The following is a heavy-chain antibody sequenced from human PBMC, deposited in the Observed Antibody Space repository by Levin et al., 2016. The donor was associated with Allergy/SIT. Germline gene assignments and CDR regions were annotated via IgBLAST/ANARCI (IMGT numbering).Heavy chain of an antibody. J-gene: IGHJ4*02. D-gene: IGHD5-12*01. V-gene: IGHV3-30*03. Sequence: SVTGRFTISRDNPTNTVYLQMNNLTPEDTAVYYCTRPPGVGGHGTSFDYWGQGTVVTVSS. CDR3: TRPPGVGGHGTSFDY.